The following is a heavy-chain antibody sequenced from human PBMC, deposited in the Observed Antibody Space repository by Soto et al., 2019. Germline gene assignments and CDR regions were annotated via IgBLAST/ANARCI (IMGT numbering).Heavy chain of an antibody. V-gene: IGHV4-59*08. CDR2: IYYSGST. J-gene: IGHJ4*02. D-gene: IGHD2-15*01. CDR3: ARHISPPYCSGGSCYDY. CDR1: GGSISSYY. Sequence: SETLSLTCTVSGGSISSYYWSWIRQPPGKGLEWIGYIYYSGSTNYNPSLKSRVTISVDTSKNQFSLKLSSVTAADTAVYYCARHISPPYCSGGSCYDYWGQGTLVTVSS.